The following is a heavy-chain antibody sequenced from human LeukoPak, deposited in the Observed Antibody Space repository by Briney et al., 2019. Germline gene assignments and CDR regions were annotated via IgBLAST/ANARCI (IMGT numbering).Heavy chain of an antibody. CDR2: ISSSGSTI. CDR1: GFTFSDYY. CDR3: ARDFKDIVVVPAAGPDDNYYDSSGIPFDP. J-gene: IGHJ5*02. D-gene: IGHD2-2*01. V-gene: IGHV3-11*01. Sequence: PGGSLRLSCAASGFTFSDYYMSWIRQAPGKGLEWVSYISSSGSTIYYADSVKGRFTISRDNAKNSLYLQMNSLRAEDTAVYYCARDFKDIVVVPAAGPDDNYYDSSGIPFDPWGQGTLVTVSS.